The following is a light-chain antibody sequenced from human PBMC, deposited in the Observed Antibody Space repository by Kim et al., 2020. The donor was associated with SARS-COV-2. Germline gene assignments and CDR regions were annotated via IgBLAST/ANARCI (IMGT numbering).Light chain of an antibody. CDR2: DAS. V-gene: IGKV3-15*01. J-gene: IGKJ4*01. Sequence: VSPGERAPLSRRASQSVSSNLAWYQQKPGQAPRLLIYDASTRATGIPARFSGSGSGTEFTLTISSLQSEDFAVYYCQQYNNWPLTFGGGTKVDIK. CDR3: QQYNNWPLT. CDR1: QSVSSN.